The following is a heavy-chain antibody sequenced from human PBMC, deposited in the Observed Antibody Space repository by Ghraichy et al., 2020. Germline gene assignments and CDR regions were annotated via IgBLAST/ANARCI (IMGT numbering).Heavy chain of an antibody. V-gene: IGHV3-49*03. CDR2: ITSKPYGGTA. CDR1: GFNFGDYA. Sequence: GVLRLSCTGSGFNFGDYAMTWFRQAPGKGLEWVGFITSKPYGGTAEYAASVKGRFVISRDDSRSIAYLQMDSLKSEDTAVYYCSRDRDMAARPTDFEYWGQGTQVTVSS. J-gene: IGHJ4*02. CDR3: SRDRDMAARPTDFEY. D-gene: IGHD5-12*01.